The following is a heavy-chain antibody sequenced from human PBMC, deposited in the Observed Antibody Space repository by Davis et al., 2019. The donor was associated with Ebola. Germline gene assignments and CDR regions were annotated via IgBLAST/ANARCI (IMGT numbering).Heavy chain of an antibody. CDR3: AKSDYLDY. Sequence: HTGGSLRLSCAASGFSFSTYWMHWVRQPPGKGLVWVSRIKYDGSIATYADSVKGRFTISRDNAKNTLYLQMNSLRAEDAAVYYCAKSDYLDYWGRGTLVTVSS. V-gene: IGHV3-74*01. J-gene: IGHJ4*02. CDR2: IKYDGSIA. CDR1: GFSFSTYW.